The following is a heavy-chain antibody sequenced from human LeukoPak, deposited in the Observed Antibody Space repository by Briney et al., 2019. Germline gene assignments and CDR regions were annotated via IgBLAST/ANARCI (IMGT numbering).Heavy chain of an antibody. D-gene: IGHD6-13*01. J-gene: IGHJ4*02. V-gene: IGHV4-34*01. Sequence: AETLSLTCAVYGGTFSGYYWSWIRQPPGKGLEWIGEINRSGSTNYNPSLKSRVTISVDTSKNQFYLKLSSVTAADTAVYYCARGTLGAAAGTGGGYFDNWGQGTLVTVSS. CDR1: GGTFSGYY. CDR3: ARGTLGAAAGTGGGYFDN. CDR2: INRSGST.